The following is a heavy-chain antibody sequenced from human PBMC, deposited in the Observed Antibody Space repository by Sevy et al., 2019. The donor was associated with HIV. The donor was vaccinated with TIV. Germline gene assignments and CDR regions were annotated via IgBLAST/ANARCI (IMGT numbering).Heavy chain of an antibody. D-gene: IGHD6-19*01. Sequence: ASVKVSCKASGYTFTSYGISWVRQAPGQGLEWMGWISAYNGNTNYAQKLQGRVTMTRNTSISTAYMELSSLRSEDTAVYYCARGPAGGKQWREPLKIWGQGTLVTVSS. CDR3: ARGPAGGKQWREPLKI. CDR2: ISAYNGNT. CDR1: GYTFTSYG. J-gene: IGHJ4*02. V-gene: IGHV1-18*01.